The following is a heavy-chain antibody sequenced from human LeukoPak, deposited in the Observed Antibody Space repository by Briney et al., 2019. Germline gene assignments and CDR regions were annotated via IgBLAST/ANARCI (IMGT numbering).Heavy chain of an antibody. CDR3: ARLGGGTGGYFDS. D-gene: IGHD4-23*01. Sequence: PSQTLSLTCAVSGGSISSGGYSWSWIRQPPGKGLEWIGYIYQNGNTYYNPSLKSRVTISVDRSKNQFSLNLSSVTAADTAVYYCARLGGGTGGYFDSWGQGTLVTVSS. CDR2: IYQNGNT. V-gene: IGHV4-30-2*01. CDR1: GGSISSGGYS. J-gene: IGHJ4*03.